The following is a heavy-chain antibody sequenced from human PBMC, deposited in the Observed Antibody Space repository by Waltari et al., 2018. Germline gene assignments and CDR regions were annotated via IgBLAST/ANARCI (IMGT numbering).Heavy chain of an antibody. Sequence: SLRLACAASGFTLTSYSMNWVRQAPGKGLEWVSSIDTSGTSKYYADSVKGRFTVSRDNAKNSMYLEMDSLRAEDTAVYYCARWRWHQSELDSWGQGTLVTVSS. CDR2: IDTSGTSK. D-gene: IGHD1-26*01. CDR1: GFTLTSYS. CDR3: ARWRWHQSELDS. J-gene: IGHJ4*02. V-gene: IGHV3-21*01.